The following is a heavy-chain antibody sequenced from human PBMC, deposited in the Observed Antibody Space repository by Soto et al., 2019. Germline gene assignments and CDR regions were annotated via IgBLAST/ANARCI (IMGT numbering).Heavy chain of an antibody. J-gene: IGHJ4*02. CDR2: VNPSGGPT. CDR3: AREVRYYFDSRIDY. V-gene: IGHV1-46*01. D-gene: IGHD3-22*01. Sequence: QVRLVQSGAEVKKPGDSVSVSCKAPEYTFANHFIHWVRQAPGKGLEWMGIVNPSGGPTRYTQKFQGRVTMTRDTSTSTVYMVMSSLTSADTAVYYCAREVRYYFDSRIDYWGQGTLVTVSS. CDR1: EYTFANHF.